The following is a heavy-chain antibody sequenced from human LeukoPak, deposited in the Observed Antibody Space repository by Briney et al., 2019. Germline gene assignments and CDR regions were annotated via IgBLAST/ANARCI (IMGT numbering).Heavy chain of an antibody. Sequence: SETLSLTCTVSGGSISSNNYYWGWIRQPPGKGLEWIGSIYNSGSTYYNPSLKSRVTISVDTSKNQFALKLSSVTAADTAVYYCARDRSSYFDYWGQGTLVTVSS. V-gene: IGHV4-39*01. J-gene: IGHJ4*02. D-gene: IGHD1-14*01. CDR3: ARDRSSYFDY. CDR1: GGSISSNNYY. CDR2: IYNSGST.